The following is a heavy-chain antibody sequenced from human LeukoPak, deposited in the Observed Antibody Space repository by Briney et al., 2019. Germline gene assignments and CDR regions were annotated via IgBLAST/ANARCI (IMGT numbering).Heavy chain of an antibody. J-gene: IGHJ4*02. CDR2: ISANNGNT. D-gene: IGHD5-12*01. CDR3: ASSHIACSGYDYIGY. CDR1: GYTFTSYG. V-gene: IGHV1-18*01. Sequence: ASVKVSCKASGYTFTSYGISWVRQAPGQGLEWMGWISANNGNTNYAQTLQGRVTMSTDTSTSTAYMELRSLRSDDTAVYYCASSHIACSGYDYIGYWGQGTLVTVSS.